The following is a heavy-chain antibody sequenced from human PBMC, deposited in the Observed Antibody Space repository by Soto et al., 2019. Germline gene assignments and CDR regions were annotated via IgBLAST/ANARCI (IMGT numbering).Heavy chain of an antibody. CDR2: INWNSGSI. J-gene: IGHJ1*01. D-gene: IGHD6-13*01. Sequence: GGSLRLSCAASGFTFDDYAMHWVRQVPGKGLEWVSGINWNSGSIGYADSVKGRFAISRDNAKNSLHLQMNSPRAEDTAFYYCVKDESINWYSGHFRHWGQGTLVTVSS. CDR3: VKDESINWYSGHFRH. CDR1: GFTFDDYA. V-gene: IGHV3-9*01.